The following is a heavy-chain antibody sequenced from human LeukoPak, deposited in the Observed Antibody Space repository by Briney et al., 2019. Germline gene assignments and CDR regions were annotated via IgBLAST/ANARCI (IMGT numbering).Heavy chain of an antibody. Sequence: NSSETLSLTCTVSGGSISSYSWSWIRQPAGKGLEWIGRIYTSGSTNYNPSLKSRVTMSVDTSKNQFSLKLSSVTAADTAVYYCARDLRWYSSSWYDKKNWFDPWGQGTLVTVSS. V-gene: IGHV4-4*07. D-gene: IGHD6-13*01. CDR2: IYTSGST. CDR3: ARDLRWYSSSWYDKKNWFDP. CDR1: GGSISSYS. J-gene: IGHJ5*02.